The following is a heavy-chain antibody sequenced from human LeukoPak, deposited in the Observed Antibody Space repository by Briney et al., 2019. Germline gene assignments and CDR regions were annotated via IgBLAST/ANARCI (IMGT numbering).Heavy chain of an antibody. CDR2: INSNGITT. D-gene: IGHD1-1*01. Sequence: GGSLRLSCAASQFTFSDYWMHWVRQAPRKGLVWVSRINSNGITTYYAGSVKGRFTISRDNAKNTVYLQLNSLRAEDTAMYYCARGSYNWNDAHASDVWGQGTMVTVSS. J-gene: IGHJ3*01. V-gene: IGHV3-74*01. CDR1: QFTFSDYW. CDR3: ARGSYNWNDAHASDV.